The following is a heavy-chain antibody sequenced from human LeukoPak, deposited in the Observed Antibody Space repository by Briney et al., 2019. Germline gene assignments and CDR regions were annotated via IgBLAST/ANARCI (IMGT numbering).Heavy chain of an antibody. CDR1: GFTFSNYA. CDR3: ARALGSSWDSSLDS. V-gene: IGHV3-30*04. J-gene: IGHJ4*02. D-gene: IGHD6-13*01. Sequence: GGSLRLSCAASGFTFSNYAMHWVRQAPGKGLEWVALISYDGSVEKNAASVKGRFTIPRDNSKNTLYLQMNSLRTEDTAVYYCARALGSSWDSSLDSWGQGTLVPVSS. CDR2: ISYDGSVE.